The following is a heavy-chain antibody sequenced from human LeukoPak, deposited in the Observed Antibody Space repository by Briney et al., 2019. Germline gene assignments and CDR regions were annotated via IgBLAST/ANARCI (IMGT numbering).Heavy chain of an antibody. D-gene: IGHD7-27*01. Sequence: SETLSLTCTVSGGSISSSSYYWGWIRQPPGKGLEWIGSIYYSGSTYYNPSLKSRVTISVDTSKNQFSLKLSSVTAADTAVYYCAGDPGKEYYFDYWGQGTLVTVSS. CDR1: GGSISSSSYY. J-gene: IGHJ4*02. CDR2: IYYSGST. V-gene: IGHV4-39*07. CDR3: AGDPGKEYYFDY.